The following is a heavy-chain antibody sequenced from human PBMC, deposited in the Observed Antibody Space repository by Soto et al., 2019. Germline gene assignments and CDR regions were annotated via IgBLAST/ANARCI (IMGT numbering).Heavy chain of an antibody. J-gene: IGHJ4*02. CDR3: CWCGSINYYFTQ. Sequence: EVQLVESGGDLVKPGGSLRLSCTVSGLKFSDAWMSWVRQVPGKGLEWVGRMKSKGSGGTTDYAAPVKGRFTISRDDSKNTVYLQMHSLKTEDAAMYYCCWCGSINYYFTQWGQGTRVTVSS. V-gene: IGHV3-15*01. D-gene: IGHD1-26*01. CDR1: GLKFSDAW. CDR2: MKSKGSGGTT.